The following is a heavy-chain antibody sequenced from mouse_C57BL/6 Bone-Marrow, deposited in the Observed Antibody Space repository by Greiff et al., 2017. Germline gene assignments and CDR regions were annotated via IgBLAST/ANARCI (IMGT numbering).Heavy chain of an antibody. V-gene: IGHV1-55*01. J-gene: IGHJ2*01. Sequence: QVHVKQPGAELVKPGASVKMSCKASGYTFTSYWITWVKQRPGQGLEWIGDIYPGSGSTNYNEKFKSKATLTVDTSSITAYMQLSSLTTADSAVYYCAHYYGIIFDYWGQGTTRTVSS. CDR3: AHYYGIIFDY. CDR1: GYTFTSYW. D-gene: IGHD1-1*01. CDR2: IYPGSGST.